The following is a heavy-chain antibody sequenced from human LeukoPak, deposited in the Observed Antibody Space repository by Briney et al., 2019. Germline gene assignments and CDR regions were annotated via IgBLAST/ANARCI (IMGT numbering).Heavy chain of an antibody. V-gene: IGHV3-23*01. J-gene: IGHJ4*02. CDR1: GFTFSSYA. D-gene: IGHD2-15*01. CDR3: AKDRACSGGSCYYFDY. Sequence: PGGSLRLSCAASGFTFSSYAMSWVRQAPGKGLEWVSAISGSGGSTYYADSVKGRFTISRDNAKNTLYLQMNSLRAEDTAVYYRAKDRACSGGSCYYFDYWGQGTLVTVSS. CDR2: ISGSGGST.